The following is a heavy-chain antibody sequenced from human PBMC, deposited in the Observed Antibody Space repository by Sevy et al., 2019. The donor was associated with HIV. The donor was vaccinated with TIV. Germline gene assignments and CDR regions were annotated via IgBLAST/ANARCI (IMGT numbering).Heavy chain of an antibody. Sequence: GGSLRLSCAASGFTFSNFVMNWVRQAPGKGLEWVSYISSRGSTIYYADSVKGRFTISRDKAKNALFLQMNSLTDEDTAVYYCAILTIFGVVTDFDYWGQGTLVTVSS. CDR2: ISSRGSTI. J-gene: IGHJ4*02. CDR3: AILTIFGVVTDFDY. V-gene: IGHV3-48*02. CDR1: GFTFSNFV. D-gene: IGHD3-3*01.